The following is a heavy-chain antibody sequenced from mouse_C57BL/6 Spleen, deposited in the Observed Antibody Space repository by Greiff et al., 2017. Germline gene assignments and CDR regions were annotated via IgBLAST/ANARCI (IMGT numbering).Heavy chain of an antibody. CDR1: GYTFTGYW. Sequence: VQLQQSGAELMKPGASVKLSCKATGYTFTGYWIEWVKQRPGHGLEWIGEILPGSGSTNYNEKFKGKATFTADTSSNTAYMQLSSLTTEDSAIYYWARGGNYYGSSYVYAMDYWGQGTSVTVSS. D-gene: IGHD1-1*01. J-gene: IGHJ4*01. CDR3: ARGGNYYGSSYVYAMDY. V-gene: IGHV1-9*01. CDR2: ILPGSGST.